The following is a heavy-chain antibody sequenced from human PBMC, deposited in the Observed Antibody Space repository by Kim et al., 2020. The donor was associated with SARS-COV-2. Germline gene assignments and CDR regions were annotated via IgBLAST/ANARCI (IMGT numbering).Heavy chain of an antibody. CDR1: GFRFDDYG. D-gene: IGHD6-19*01. CDR2: IISKGDST. Sequence: GGSLRLSCVASGFRFDDYGMSWVRRAPGMGLEWVAAIISKGDSTGYADSVKGRFTISRDNAKNSLYLQMNSLRVEDTAFYYCARGEIAMAAADWGQGTLV. J-gene: IGHJ4*02. CDR3: ARGEIAMAAAD. V-gene: IGHV3-20*04.